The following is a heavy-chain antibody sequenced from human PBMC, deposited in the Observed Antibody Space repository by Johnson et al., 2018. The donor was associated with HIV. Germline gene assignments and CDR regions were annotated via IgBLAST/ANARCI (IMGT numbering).Heavy chain of an antibody. CDR3: ARDRGSSSLDAFDI. CDR1: GFTFSSYA. Sequence: QVQLVESGGGVVQPGRSLRLSCAASGFTFSSYAMHWVRQAPGKGLAWVAVISYDGSNKYYADSVKGRFTISRDNSKNTLYLQMNSLRAEDTAVYYCARDRGSSSLDAFDIWGQGTMVTVSS. J-gene: IGHJ3*02. V-gene: IGHV3-30*04. CDR2: ISYDGSNK. D-gene: IGHD6-6*01.